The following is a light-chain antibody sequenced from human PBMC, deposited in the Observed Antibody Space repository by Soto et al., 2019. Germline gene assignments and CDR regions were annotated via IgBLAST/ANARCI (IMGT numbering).Light chain of an antibody. J-gene: IGKJ2*01. CDR1: ESVSSN. V-gene: IGKV3-15*01. CDR2: GAS. CDR3: QQYFNWPPYT. Sequence: DIVLTQSPATLSVSPGDRATLSCRASESVSSNVAWYQQKPGQTPRLLIYGASTRATGVPPRFSGSRSGTEFTLTISSLQSEDFAVYYCQQYFNWPPYTFGQGTKVDIK.